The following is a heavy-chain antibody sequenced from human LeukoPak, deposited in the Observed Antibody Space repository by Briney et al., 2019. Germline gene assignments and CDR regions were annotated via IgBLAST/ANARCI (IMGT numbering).Heavy chain of an antibody. CDR3: ARVRGGYSSSRYYFDS. CDR2: INPNSGGT. J-gene: IGHJ4*02. D-gene: IGHD6-6*01. CDR1: GYTFTDYY. Sequence: GASVKVSCKASGYTFTDYYMHWMRQAPGQGLEWMGWINPNSGGTNYAQKFQGRVTMTRDTSISTAYMELSRLTSDDTAVYFCARVRGGYSSSRYYFDSWGQGTLVTVSS. V-gene: IGHV1-2*02.